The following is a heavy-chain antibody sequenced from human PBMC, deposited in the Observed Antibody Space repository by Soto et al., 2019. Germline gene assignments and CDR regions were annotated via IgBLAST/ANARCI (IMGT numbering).Heavy chain of an antibody. J-gene: IGHJ6*03. CDR1: GDSISSGGYY. Sequence: QVQLQESGPGLVKPSQTLSLTCTVSGDSISSGGYYWSWIRQHPGKGLEWIGYIYYTGSTYYNPSLKSRVTISVDTSKNQFSLQLSSVTAADSAVYYCARESRDFYYYYLDVWGKGTTVTVSS. CDR2: IYYTGST. CDR3: ARESRDFYYYYLDV. V-gene: IGHV4-31*03.